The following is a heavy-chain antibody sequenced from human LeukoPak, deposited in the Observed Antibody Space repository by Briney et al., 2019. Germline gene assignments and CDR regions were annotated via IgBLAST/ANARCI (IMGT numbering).Heavy chain of an antibody. CDR3: ARHMRSRGYFYFDY. Sequence: ASVEVSCKASGYTFTSYYMHWVRQAPGRGLEWMGIINPSGGSTSYAQKFQGRVTMTRDTSTSTVYMELSSLRSEGTAVYYCARHMRSRGYFYFDYWGQGTLVTVSS. CDR2: INPSGGST. CDR1: GYTFTSYY. J-gene: IGHJ4*02. V-gene: IGHV1-46*01. D-gene: IGHD3-10*01.